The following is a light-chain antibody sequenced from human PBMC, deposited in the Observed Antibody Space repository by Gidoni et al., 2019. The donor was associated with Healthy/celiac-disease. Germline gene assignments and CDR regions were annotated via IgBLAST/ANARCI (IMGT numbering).Light chain of an antibody. Sequence: PPPATLSVSPGERATLSCRASQSVSSNLAWYQQKPGQAPRLLIYGASTRATGIPARFSGSGSGTEFTLTISSLQSEDFAVYYCQQYNNWPPTFGQGTKVEIK. CDR3: QQYNNWPPT. CDR2: GAS. J-gene: IGKJ1*01. CDR1: QSVSSN. V-gene: IGKV3-15*01.